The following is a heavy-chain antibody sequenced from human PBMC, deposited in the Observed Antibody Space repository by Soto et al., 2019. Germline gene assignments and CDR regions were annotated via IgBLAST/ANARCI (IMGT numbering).Heavy chain of an antibody. CDR3: AKRYCSSTSCGYYYYYYMDF. Sequence: EVQLLESGGGLVQPGGSLRLSCAASGFTFSSYAMSWVRQAPGKGLEWVSAISGSGGSTYYADSVKGRFTISRDNSKNTLYLQMNSLRAEDTDVYYCAKRYCSSTSCGYYYYYYMDFWCKGTTVTVS. CDR1: GFTFSSYA. D-gene: IGHD2-2*01. CDR2: ISGSGGST. V-gene: IGHV3-23*01. J-gene: IGHJ6*03.